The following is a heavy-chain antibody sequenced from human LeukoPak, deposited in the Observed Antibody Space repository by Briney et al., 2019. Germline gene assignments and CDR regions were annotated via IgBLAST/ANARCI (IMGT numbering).Heavy chain of an antibody. V-gene: IGHV5-10-1*01. CDR1: GYSFTSYW. CDR3: ARRLQRHFDY. Sequence: GESLKISCKGSGYSFTSYWISWVRQMPGKGLEWMGRIDPSDSYTNYSPSFQGHVTISVDKSISTAYQQWSSLKASDTAMYYCARRLQRHFDYWGQGTLVTVSS. CDR2: IDPSDSYT. J-gene: IGHJ4*02. D-gene: IGHD2-15*01.